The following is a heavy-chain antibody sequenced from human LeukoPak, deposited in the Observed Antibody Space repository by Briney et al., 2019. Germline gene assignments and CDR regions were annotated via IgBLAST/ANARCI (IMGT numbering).Heavy chain of an antibody. V-gene: IGHV4-59*08. CDR1: GGYISNYY. D-gene: IGHD7-27*01. J-gene: IGHJ4*02. CDR2: VSYSGSS. Sequence: SEALSLTCTVSGGYISNYYWSWIRQPPGKRLEWIGYVSYSGSSSSNPSLESRVTISVDMSKNQFSLRLSSVTASDTAVYYCARLQGRGDNYLDYWGQGTLVTVSS. CDR3: ARLQGRGDNYLDY.